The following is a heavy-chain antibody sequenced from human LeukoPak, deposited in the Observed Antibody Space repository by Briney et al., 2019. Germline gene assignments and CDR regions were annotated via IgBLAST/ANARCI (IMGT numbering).Heavy chain of an antibody. Sequence: GGSLRLSCAASGFTFSSYSMNWVRQAPGKGLEWVSSISRSSSYIYYADSVKGRFTISRDNAKNSLYLQMNSLRAEDTAVYYCARGPYYDYVWGSYRYTTFDPWGQGTLVTVSS. J-gene: IGHJ5*02. D-gene: IGHD3-16*02. V-gene: IGHV3-21*01. CDR2: ISRSSSYI. CDR1: GFTFSSYS. CDR3: ARGPYYDYVWGSYRYTTFDP.